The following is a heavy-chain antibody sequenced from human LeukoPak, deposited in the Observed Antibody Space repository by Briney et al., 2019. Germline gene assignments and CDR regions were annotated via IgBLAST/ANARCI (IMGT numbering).Heavy chain of an antibody. Sequence: PGGSLRLSCAASGFTFSSYGMHWVRQAPGKGLEWVAVISYDGSNKYYADSVKGRFTISRDNSKNTLYLQMNSLRAEDTAVYYCAKAVTPYNWFDPWGQGTLVTVSS. CDR2: ISYDGSNK. CDR1: GFTFSSYG. V-gene: IGHV3-30*18. D-gene: IGHD4-17*01. CDR3: AKAVTPYNWFDP. J-gene: IGHJ5*02.